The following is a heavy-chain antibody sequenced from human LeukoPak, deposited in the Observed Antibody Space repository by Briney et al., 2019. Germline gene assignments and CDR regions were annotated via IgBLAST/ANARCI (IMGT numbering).Heavy chain of an antibody. CDR3: ARDPRDDFWSGDNWFDP. J-gene: IGHJ5*02. V-gene: IGHV3-30-3*01. CDR2: ISYDGSNK. D-gene: IGHD3-3*01. Sequence: GRSLRLSCAASGFTLSSYAMHRVRQAPGKGLEWVAVISYDGSNKYYADSVKGRFTISRDNSKNTLYLQMNSLRAEDTAVYYCARDPRDDFWSGDNWFDPWGQGTLVTVSS. CDR1: GFTLSSYA.